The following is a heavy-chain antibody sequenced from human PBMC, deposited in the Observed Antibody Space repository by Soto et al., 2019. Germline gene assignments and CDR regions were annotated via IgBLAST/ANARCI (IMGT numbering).Heavy chain of an antibody. CDR1: GGSISSGDYY. J-gene: IGHJ5*02. D-gene: IGHD6-13*01. CDR3: ARERPDGSRLDP. CDR2: IYYSGST. Sequence: QVQLQESGPGLVKPSQTLSLTCTVSGGSISSGDYYWSWIRQPPGKGLEWIGYIYYSGSTYYNPSLKGRFTISVDTSKTQSSLKLSSVTAADTAVYYCARERPDGSRLDPWGQGTLVTVCS. V-gene: IGHV4-30-4*01.